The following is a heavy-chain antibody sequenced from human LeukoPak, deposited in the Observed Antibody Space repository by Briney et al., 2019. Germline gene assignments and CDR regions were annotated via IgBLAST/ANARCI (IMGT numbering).Heavy chain of an antibody. D-gene: IGHD3-9*01. V-gene: IGHV3-23*01. Sequence: GGSLRLSCAASGFTFGSYAMSWVRQAPGKGLEWVSAISGSGGSTYYADSVKGRFTISRDNSKNTLYLQMNSLRAEDTAVYYCAKAGYDILTGYHDYWGQGTLVTVSS. J-gene: IGHJ4*02. CDR2: ISGSGGST. CDR1: GFTFGSYA. CDR3: AKAGYDILTGYHDY.